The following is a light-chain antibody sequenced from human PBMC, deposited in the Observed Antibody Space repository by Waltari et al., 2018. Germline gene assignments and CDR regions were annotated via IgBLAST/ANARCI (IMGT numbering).Light chain of an antibody. J-gene: IGKJ3*01. CDR3: QQYINWPSFT. V-gene: IGKV3D-15*01. CDR1: QSVSSN. Sequence: EIVMTQSPATLSVSPGERAPLSCWASQSVSSNLAWYQQKPGQGPSLLIYDAYTRAPGIPARFSGSGSGTEFTLTISSLTSEDFAIYYCQQYINWPSFTFGPGTKVDIK. CDR2: DAY.